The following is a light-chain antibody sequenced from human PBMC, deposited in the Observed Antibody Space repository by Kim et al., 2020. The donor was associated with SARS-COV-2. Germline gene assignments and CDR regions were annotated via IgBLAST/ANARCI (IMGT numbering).Light chain of an antibody. CDR3: KQNNGYST. CDR1: QTIGNK. CDR2: VAS. V-gene: IGKV1-5*01. J-gene: IGKJ1*01. Sequence: DIQMTQSPSTLSASIGDRVTITCRASQTIGNKLAWYQQKPGKAPRLLIYVASSLKSGVPSRFSGTGSETEFTLTISSLQPDDFVTYYCKQNNGYSTFGQGTKVDIK.